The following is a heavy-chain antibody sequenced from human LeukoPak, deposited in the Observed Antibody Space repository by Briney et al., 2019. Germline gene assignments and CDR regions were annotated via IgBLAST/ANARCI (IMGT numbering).Heavy chain of an antibody. V-gene: IGHV3-11*01. J-gene: IGHJ6*02. CDR2: ICSSGSTI. CDR3: SRQALGFCRGGNFYYYYGMDF. Sequence: GGSLRLSCAASGFTFSDYYMSWIRQAPGKGLEWVSYICSSGSTIYYADSVRGGSTISRDNAKNLLYLQMNIMRAEDTAVYYCSRQALGFCRGGNFYYYYGMDFWGQGTTVTVSS. CDR1: GFTFSDYY. D-gene: IGHD2-15*01.